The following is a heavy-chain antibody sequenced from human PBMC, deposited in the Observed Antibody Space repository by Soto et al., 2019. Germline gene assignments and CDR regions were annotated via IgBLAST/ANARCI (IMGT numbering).Heavy chain of an antibody. CDR3: VGDLALRADY. D-gene: IGHD3-16*01. J-gene: IGHJ4*02. V-gene: IGHV3-30*03. CDR2: ILYDASKK. CDR1: GFNLNTYG. Sequence: VQLMESGGGVVHPGGSLRLSCVASGFNLNTYGIYWVRQAPGKGLQCVAQILYDASKKHYADSVRGRFTITRDNSKNPVYLQMDSLRGEGEAMYYCVGDLALRADYWGQGTMVTVSS.